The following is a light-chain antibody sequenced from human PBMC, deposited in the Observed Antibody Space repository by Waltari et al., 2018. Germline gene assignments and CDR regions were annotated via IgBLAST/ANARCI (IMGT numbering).Light chain of an antibody. CDR2: SNN. J-gene: IGLJ1*01. V-gene: IGLV1-44*01. CDR3: ASWDDTLNGFYA. CDR1: TSHFALTF. Sequence: QSVLTPPPSAPGAPGQPVPLSFSGLTSHFALTFVGWYQHFPGTAPKLLIYSNNQRPSGVPDRFFASKSGTSASLVISGLQSEDEADYYCASWDDTLNGFYAFGTGTKVTVV.